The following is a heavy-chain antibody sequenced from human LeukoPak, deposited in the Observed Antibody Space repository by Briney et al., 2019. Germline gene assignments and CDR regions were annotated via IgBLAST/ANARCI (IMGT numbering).Heavy chain of an antibody. J-gene: IGHJ6*03. CDR3: ARGITGTYYYYYMDV. Sequence: ASVKVSCEASGYTFTGYYMHWVRQAPGQGLEWMGWINPTSGGTNYAQKFQGRVTMTRDTSISTAYMELSRLRSDDTAVYYCARGITGTYYYYYMDVWGKGTTVTVSS. CDR2: INPTSGGT. D-gene: IGHD1-7*01. CDR1: GYTFTGYY. V-gene: IGHV1-2*02.